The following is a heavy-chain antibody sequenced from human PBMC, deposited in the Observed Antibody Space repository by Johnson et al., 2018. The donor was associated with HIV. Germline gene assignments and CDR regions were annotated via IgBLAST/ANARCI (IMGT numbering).Heavy chain of an antibody. CDR1: EFTFSSYA. CDR3: AKGDIVVVPAADYSSSSVDI. Sequence: VQLVESGGGLVQPGGSLRLSCAASEFTFSSYAMSWVRQAPGKGLEWVSAISGSGGSTYYADSVKGRFTISRDNSKNTLYLQMNSLRAEDTAVYYCAKGDIVVVPAADYSSSSVDIWGQGTMVTVSS. J-gene: IGHJ3*02. V-gene: IGHV3-23*04. CDR2: ISGSGGST. D-gene: IGHD2-2*01.